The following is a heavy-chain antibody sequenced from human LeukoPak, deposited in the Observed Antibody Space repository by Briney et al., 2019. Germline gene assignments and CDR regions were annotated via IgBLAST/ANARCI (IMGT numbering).Heavy chain of an antibody. J-gene: IGHJ5*02. CDR3: ARAGGGAAAVWFDH. CDR2: IYTSGST. D-gene: IGHD6-13*01. Sequence: SETLSLTCTVSGGSISSYHWSWIRQPAGKGLEWIGRIYTSGSTNYNPSLKSRVTMSVDTSKNQCSLKLGSETAADTAVYYCARAGGGAAAVWFDHWGQGTLVTVSS. CDR1: GGSISSYH. V-gene: IGHV4-4*07.